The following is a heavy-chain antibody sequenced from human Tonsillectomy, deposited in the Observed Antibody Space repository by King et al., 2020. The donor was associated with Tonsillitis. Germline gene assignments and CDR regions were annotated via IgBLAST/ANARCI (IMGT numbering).Heavy chain of an antibody. CDR3: ISGRLHLSRSTWWTFDY. D-gene: IGHD6-13*01. Sequence: VQLVQSGGGLVKPGGSLSLSCGASGFTVTNAWMSWVRQAPGKGLEWVGRIKSKTDGGTTDYAAPVKGRFTISRDDSKNMLYLQMNSLKTEDTAVYYCISGRLHLSRSTWWTFDYWGQGTLVTVSS. J-gene: IGHJ4*02. CDR1: GFTVTNAW. V-gene: IGHV3-15*01. CDR2: IKSKTDGGTT.